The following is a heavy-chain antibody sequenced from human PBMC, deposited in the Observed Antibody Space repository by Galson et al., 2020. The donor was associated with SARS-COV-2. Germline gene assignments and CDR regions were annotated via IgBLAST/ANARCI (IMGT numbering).Heavy chain of an antibody. CDR1: GFTLSGSA. D-gene: IGHD3-10*01. J-gene: IGHJ4*02. Sequence: GGSLRLSCAASGFTLSGSALHWVRQAPGKGLEWVAIISYDGTTKYNSDSVKGRFTISRDISKNTLYLQMNILRPEDTAVYFCARETDDYTRSYYDYWDQGTLVTVGS. V-gene: IGHV3-30*04. CDR3: ARETDDYTRSYYDY. CDR2: ISYDGTTK.